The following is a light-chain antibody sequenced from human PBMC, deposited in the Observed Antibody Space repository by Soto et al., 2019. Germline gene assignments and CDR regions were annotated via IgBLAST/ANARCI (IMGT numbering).Light chain of an antibody. Sequence: QSVLTQPLSASGTPGQRVTIFWSGSRSSIGSNSVSWYQQVPGAAPKLLIHNNNERPSGVPDRFSGSKSGTSASLAISGLQSEDEANYYCAAWDDSLNGRNWVFGGGTKLTVL. V-gene: IGLV1-44*01. CDR3: AAWDDSLNGRNWV. CDR1: RSSIGSNS. J-gene: IGLJ3*02. CDR2: NNN.